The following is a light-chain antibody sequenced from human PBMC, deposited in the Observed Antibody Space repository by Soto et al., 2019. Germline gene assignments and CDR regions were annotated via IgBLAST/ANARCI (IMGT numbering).Light chain of an antibody. CDR1: QSVSSN. Sequence: EVVMTQSPATVSVSPGERATLSCRASQSVSSNLAWYQQKPGQAPRLLIYGASTRATGTPARFSGSGSGTECTRTISSLQSEDFAVYYCQQYNSWPPYTFGQGTKLEIK. CDR2: GAS. CDR3: QQYNSWPPYT. J-gene: IGKJ2*01. V-gene: IGKV3-15*01.